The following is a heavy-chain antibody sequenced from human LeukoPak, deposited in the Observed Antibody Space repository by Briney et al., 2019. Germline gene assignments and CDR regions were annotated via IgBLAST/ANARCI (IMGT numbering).Heavy chain of an antibody. V-gene: IGHV3-48*03. Sequence: GGSLRLSCAASGFTFSSYGMNWVRQAPGKGLEWVSYISSSGSTIYYADSVKGRFTISRDNAKNSLYLQMNSLRAEDTAVYYCARDAGYSSSWYKYYYYGMDVWGQGTTVTVSS. CDR1: GFTFSSYG. CDR2: ISSSGSTI. D-gene: IGHD6-13*01. J-gene: IGHJ6*02. CDR3: ARDAGYSSSWYKYYYYGMDV.